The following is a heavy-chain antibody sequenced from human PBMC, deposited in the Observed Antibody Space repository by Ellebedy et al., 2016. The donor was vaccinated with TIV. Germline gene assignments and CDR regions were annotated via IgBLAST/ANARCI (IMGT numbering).Heavy chain of an antibody. CDR3: AKVPTLDFGDSGEFNYYYMDV. D-gene: IGHD4-17*01. Sequence: GGSLRLSCAASGFTFSNYAMSWVRQAPGKGLEWVSAISGSGDNTYYADSVKGRFTISRDHSKSTVYLQISGLSAEDTALYYCAKVPTLDFGDSGEFNYYYMDVWGKGTTVTVSS. CDR2: ISGSGDNT. CDR1: GFTFSNYA. J-gene: IGHJ6*03. V-gene: IGHV3-23*01.